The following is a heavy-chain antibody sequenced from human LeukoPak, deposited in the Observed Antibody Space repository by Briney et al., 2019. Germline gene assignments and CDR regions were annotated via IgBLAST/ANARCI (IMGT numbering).Heavy chain of an antibody. CDR2: INAGNGNT. Sequence: ASVKVSCKASGYTLTSYAMHWVRQAPGQRLGGMGWINAGNGNTKYSQRFQGRVTITRDTSASTAYMELSSRRAEDTAVYYCASHPTSGRWEQWLGLDYWGQGTLVTVSS. CDR1: GYTLTSYA. J-gene: IGHJ4*02. CDR3: ASHPTSGRWEQWLGLDY. V-gene: IGHV1-3*01. D-gene: IGHD6-19*01.